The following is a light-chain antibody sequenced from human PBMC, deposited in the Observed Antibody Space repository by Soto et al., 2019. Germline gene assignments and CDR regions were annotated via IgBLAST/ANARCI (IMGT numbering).Light chain of an antibody. CDR3: QQSYSRVT. V-gene: IGKV1-39*01. Sequence: IQLTQSPSSLSASVGDRVTITCRASQGISSYLAWYQQKPGKAPKLLIYAASTLQSGVPSRFSGSGSGTDFTLTINSLQPEDFATYYCQQSYSRVTFGQGTKVDIK. CDR2: AAS. CDR1: QGISSY. J-gene: IGKJ1*01.